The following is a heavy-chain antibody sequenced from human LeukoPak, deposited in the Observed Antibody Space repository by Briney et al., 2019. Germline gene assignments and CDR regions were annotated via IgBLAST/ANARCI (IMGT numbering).Heavy chain of an antibody. J-gene: IGHJ5*02. CDR1: GFAFSNAW. CDR3: TTDRNWFDP. Sequence: AGSLRFSCAASGFAFSNAWMSWVRQAPGKGLEWVGRIKSKTDGWTTDYAAPVKGRFTISRDDSKNTLYLQMNSLKTEDTAVYYCTTDRNWFDPWGQGTLVTVSS. V-gene: IGHV3-15*01. CDR2: IKSKTDGWTT.